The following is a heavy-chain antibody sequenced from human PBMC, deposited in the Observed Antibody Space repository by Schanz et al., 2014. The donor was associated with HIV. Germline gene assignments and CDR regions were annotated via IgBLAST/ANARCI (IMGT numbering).Heavy chain of an antibody. V-gene: IGHV3-23*01. J-gene: IGHJ3*02. CDR3: AKTTWGRRVDAFDI. Sequence: EVQLLESGGGLVLSGGPLRLSCAASGFSFSNSAMTWVRQAPGKGPEWVSAISGSGGSKYYADSVKGRFTISRDNSKNRVYLQMNSLRAEDTAVYYCAKTTWGRRVDAFDIWGQGTMVTVSS. D-gene: IGHD3-16*01. CDR2: ISGSGGSK. CDR1: GFSFSNSA.